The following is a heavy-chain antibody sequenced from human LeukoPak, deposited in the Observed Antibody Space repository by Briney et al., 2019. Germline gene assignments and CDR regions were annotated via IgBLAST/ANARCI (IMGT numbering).Heavy chain of an antibody. V-gene: IGHV1-69*02. CDR3: ARSYSSSSLRYYYYYGMDV. CDR1: GGTFSSYT. Sequence: SVKLCCKASGGTFSSYTSSWVGQAPGQGLEWMGRIIPILGIANYAQKFQGRVTITADKSTSTAYMELSSLRSEDTAVYYCARSYSSSSLRYYYYYGMDVWGQGTTVTVSS. CDR2: IIPILGIA. D-gene: IGHD6-6*01. J-gene: IGHJ6*02.